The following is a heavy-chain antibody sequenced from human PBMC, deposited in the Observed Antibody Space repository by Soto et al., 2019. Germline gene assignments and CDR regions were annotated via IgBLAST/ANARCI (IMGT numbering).Heavy chain of an antibody. CDR2: INPNSGGT. CDR1: GYTFTGYY. Sequence: QVQLVQSGAEVKKPGASVKVSCKASGYTFTGYYMHWVRQAPGQGLEWMGWINPNSGGTNYAQKFQGWVTMTRDTSISTAYMELSRLRSDDTAVYYCAREGRYCSGGSCYSGWFDPWGQGTLVTVSS. V-gene: IGHV1-2*04. CDR3: AREGRYCSGGSCYSGWFDP. D-gene: IGHD2-15*01. J-gene: IGHJ5*02.